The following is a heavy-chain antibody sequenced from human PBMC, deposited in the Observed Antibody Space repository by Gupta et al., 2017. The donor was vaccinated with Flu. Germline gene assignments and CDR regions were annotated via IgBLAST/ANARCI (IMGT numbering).Heavy chain of an antibody. CDR3: ARATPFKVSEAPAAIPTQRYYYGMDV. V-gene: IGHV1-69*06. CDR1: GGTFSSYA. J-gene: IGHJ6*02. D-gene: IGHD2-2*01. CDR2: IIPIFGTA. Sequence: QVQMVQSGAEVKNPGSSVKVSCKASGGTFSSYALSWVRQPPGHGLEWMGGIIPIFGTANYAQKFQGRVTITADKSTSTAYMELSSLRSEDTAVYYCARATPFKVSEAPAAIPTQRYYYGMDVWGQGTTVTVAS.